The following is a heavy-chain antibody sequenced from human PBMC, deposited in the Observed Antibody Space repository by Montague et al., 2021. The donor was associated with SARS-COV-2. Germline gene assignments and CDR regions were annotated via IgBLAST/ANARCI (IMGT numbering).Heavy chain of an antibody. J-gene: IGHJ5*02. D-gene: IGHD3-22*01. V-gene: IGHV4-31*03. CDR3: ARATRSIVVLNWSDP. Sequence: TLSLTCSVSGGSISSGGYYWSWIRQHPGKGPEWIGYIYYSGSTYYNPSLKSRVTISVDTSKNQFSLKLSSVTAADTAVYYCARATRSIVVLNWSDPWGQGTLVTVSS. CDR2: IYYSGST. CDR1: GGSISSGGYY.